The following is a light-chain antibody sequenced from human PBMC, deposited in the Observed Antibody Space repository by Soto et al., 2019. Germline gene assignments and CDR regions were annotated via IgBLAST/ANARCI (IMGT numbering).Light chain of an antibody. CDR3: SSYTSGSTLVV. V-gene: IGLV2-14*01. J-gene: IGLJ2*01. CDR2: EVT. CDR1: SSDVGAYNY. Sequence: QSVLTQPASVSGSPGQSITISCTGSSSDVGAYNYVSWYQQHPGKAPRLMIYEVTNRPSGVSNRFSGSKSGNTASLTISGLRAEDEADYYCSSYTSGSTLVVFGGGTKXTV.